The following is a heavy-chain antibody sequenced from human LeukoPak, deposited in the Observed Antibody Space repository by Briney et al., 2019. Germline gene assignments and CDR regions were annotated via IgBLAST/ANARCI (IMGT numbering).Heavy chain of an antibody. J-gene: IGHJ4*02. CDR2: TYSGGNT. CDR1: GFTVSSSH. Sequence: GGSLRLSCAASGFTVSSSHMTWVRQTPGKGLVWVSVTYSGGNTDYADSVKGRFTFSRDNSRNTLYLQMSSLRVEDTAIYYCARGRDYFPIDYWGQGTFVIVSS. D-gene: IGHD2/OR15-2a*01. V-gene: IGHV3-53*01. CDR3: ARGRDYFPIDY.